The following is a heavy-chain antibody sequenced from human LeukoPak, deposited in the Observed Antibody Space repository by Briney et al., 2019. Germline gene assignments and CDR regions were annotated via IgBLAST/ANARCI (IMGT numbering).Heavy chain of an antibody. CDR3: ARERFYGDYFDY. CDR1: GSTFGSYS. D-gene: IGHD4-17*01. Sequence: PGGSLRLSCAASGSTFGSYSMNWVRQAPGKGLEWVSYISSGATTIYYADSVKGRFTISRDNAKDSLSLQMNSLRAEDTAVYYCARERFYGDYFDYWGQGTLVIVSS. V-gene: IGHV3-48*01. J-gene: IGHJ4*02. CDR2: ISSGATTI.